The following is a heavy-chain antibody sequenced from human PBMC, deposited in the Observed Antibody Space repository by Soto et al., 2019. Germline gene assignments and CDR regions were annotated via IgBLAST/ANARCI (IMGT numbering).Heavy chain of an antibody. CDR3: ARGGGYSCGYVVYYYGMDV. J-gene: IGHJ6*02. CDR2: MNPNSGNT. Sequence: QVQLVQSGAEVKKPGASVKVSCKASGYTFTSYDINWVRQATGQGLEWMGWMNPNSGNTGYAQKFQGRVTMTRNTSISTAYMELSSLRFEDTAVYYCARGGGYSCGYVVYYYGMDVWGQGTTVTVSS. CDR1: GYTFTSYD. V-gene: IGHV1-8*01. D-gene: IGHD5-18*01.